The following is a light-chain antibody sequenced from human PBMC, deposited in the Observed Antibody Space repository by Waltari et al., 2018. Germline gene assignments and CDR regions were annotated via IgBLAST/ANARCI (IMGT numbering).Light chain of an antibody. Sequence: IQMTQSPSSLSASVGDRVTITCRASLTISNYLNWYQQKAGKAPKLLIYSTSTLQSGVPSRFSGSGFGADFTLTISSLQPEDFATYYCQQTYRIPRTFGQGTKVEV. CDR2: STS. CDR3: QQTYRIPRT. CDR1: LTISNY. V-gene: IGKV1-39*01. J-gene: IGKJ1*01.